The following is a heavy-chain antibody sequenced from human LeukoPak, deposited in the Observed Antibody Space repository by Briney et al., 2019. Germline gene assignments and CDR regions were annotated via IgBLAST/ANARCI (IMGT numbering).Heavy chain of an antibody. Sequence: SETLSLTCTVSGGSISSSSYYWGWIRQPPGKGLEWIGGIYYSGSTYYNPSLKSRVTISVDTSKNQYSLKLSSVTAADTAVYYCARISVDTAMGFDYWGQGTLVTVSS. CDR3: ARISVDTAMGFDY. J-gene: IGHJ4*02. D-gene: IGHD5-18*01. CDR1: GGSISSSSYY. CDR2: IYYSGST. V-gene: IGHV4-39*01.